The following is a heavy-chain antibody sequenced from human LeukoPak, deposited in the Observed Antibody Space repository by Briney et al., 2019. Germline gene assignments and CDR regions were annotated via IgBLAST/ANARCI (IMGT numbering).Heavy chain of an antibody. CDR3: ARAPVLRYFDWSNYYYYGMDV. D-gene: IGHD3-9*01. V-gene: IGHV4-34*01. CDR1: GGSFSGYY. CDR2: INHSGST. Sequence: SETLSLTCAVYGGSFSGYYWSWIRQPPGKGLEWIGEINHSGSTNYNPPLKSRVTISVDTSKNQFTLKLSPVTAADTAVYYCARAPVLRYFDWSNYYYYGMDVWGQGTTVTVSS. J-gene: IGHJ6*02.